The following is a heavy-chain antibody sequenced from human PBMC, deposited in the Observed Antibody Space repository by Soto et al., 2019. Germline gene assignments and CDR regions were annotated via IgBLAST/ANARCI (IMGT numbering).Heavy chain of an antibody. V-gene: IGHV3-33*01. CDR1: GFTFSSYG. CDR2: IWYDGSNK. J-gene: IGHJ4*02. Sequence: LRLSCAASGFTFSSYGMHWVRQAPGKGLEWVAVIWYDGSNKYYADSVKGRFTISRDNSKNTLYLQMNSLRAEDTAVYYCARVVDGGISSIDYWGQGTLVTVSS. CDR3: ARVVDGGISSIDY. D-gene: IGHD6-6*01.